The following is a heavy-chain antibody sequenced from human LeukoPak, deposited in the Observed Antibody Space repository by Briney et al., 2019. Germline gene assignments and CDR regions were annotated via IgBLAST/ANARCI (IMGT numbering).Heavy chain of an antibody. J-gene: IGHJ5*02. CDR2: VYISGNT. D-gene: IGHD3-10*01. Sequence: SETLSLTCTVSGGSITGYSWSWIRQSAAKGLEWIGRVYISGNTNYNPSFKSRVTMSMDTSKDQFSLKMFFLTAADTAIYYCARDNPAGPWGQGTLVTVSP. CDR3: ARDNPAGP. CDR1: GGSITGYS. V-gene: IGHV4-4*07.